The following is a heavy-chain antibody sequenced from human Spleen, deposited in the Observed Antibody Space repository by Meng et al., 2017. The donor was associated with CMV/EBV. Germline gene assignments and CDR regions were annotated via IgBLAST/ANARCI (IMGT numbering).Heavy chain of an antibody. Sequence: GVAVSNSSIGVGWRRQPPGKTREWLAVVYWDDGSRYNPSLKSRRTITKDTYNNQVVLTVTKFDPVATATYYCGDRDSCGGGTCSFDYWGQGTLVTVSS. J-gene: IGHJ4*02. CDR1: GVAVSNSSIG. V-gene: IGHV2-5*02. CDR3: GDRDSCGGGTCSFDY. CDR2: VYWDDGS. D-gene: IGHD2-15*01.